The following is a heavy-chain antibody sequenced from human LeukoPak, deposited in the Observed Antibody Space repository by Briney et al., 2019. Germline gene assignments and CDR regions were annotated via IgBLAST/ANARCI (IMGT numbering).Heavy chain of an antibody. CDR1: GFTFSHYS. D-gene: IGHD2-8*01. V-gene: IGHV3-48*01. J-gene: IGHJ3*02. CDR2: ISSSGTTI. CDR3: AREMVAGIFDAFDI. Sequence: GGSLRLSCAASGFTFSHYSMNWVRQAPGKGLEWVSYISSSGTTIYYADSVRGRFTISRDNAKNSLYLQMNSLRAEDTAVYYCAREMVAGIFDAFDIWGQGTMVTVSS.